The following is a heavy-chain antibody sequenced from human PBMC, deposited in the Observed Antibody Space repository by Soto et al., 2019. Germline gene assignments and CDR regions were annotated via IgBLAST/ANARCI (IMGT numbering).Heavy chain of an antibody. CDR1: GGTFSSYT. J-gene: IGHJ4*02. Sequence: QVQLVQSGAEVKKPGSSVKVSCKASGGTFSSYTISWVRQAPGQGLEWMGRIIPILGIANYAQKFQGRVTSTPDKSTRTAYMELSSLRSEDTAVYYCAGGLDYSGGGVDYWGQGTLVTVSS. D-gene: IGHD2-15*01. CDR3: AGGLDYSGGGVDY. CDR2: IIPILGIA. V-gene: IGHV1-69*02.